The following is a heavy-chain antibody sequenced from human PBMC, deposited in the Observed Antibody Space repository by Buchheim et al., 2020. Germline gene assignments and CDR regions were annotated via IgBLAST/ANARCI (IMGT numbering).Heavy chain of an antibody. J-gene: IGHJ4*02. Sequence: EVQLLQTGGGLVQPGGSLRLSCAASGFTFNTYALSWVRQAPGRGLEWVSAISGSGCSTYYADSVKGRFTISRDNSKNTLYLQMNSLRAEDTAVYYCAKAEWFGELYHDYWGQGTL. V-gene: IGHV3-23*01. CDR3: AKAEWFGELYHDY. D-gene: IGHD3-10*01. CDR2: ISGSGCST. CDR1: GFTFNTYA.